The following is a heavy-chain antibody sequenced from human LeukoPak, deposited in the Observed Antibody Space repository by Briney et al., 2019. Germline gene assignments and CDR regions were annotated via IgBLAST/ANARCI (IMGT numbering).Heavy chain of an antibody. Sequence: GGSLRLSCAASGFTFSSYNMNWVRQAPGKGLEWVSSITSGSSHIYYADSVKGRFTISRDNAKSSLYLQMNSLGAEDTAVYYCARDPYSGSYGADYYYYMDVWGKGTTVTISS. D-gene: IGHD1-26*01. CDR2: ITSGSSHI. CDR1: GFTFSSYN. CDR3: ARDPYSGSYGADYYYYMDV. J-gene: IGHJ6*03. V-gene: IGHV3-21*01.